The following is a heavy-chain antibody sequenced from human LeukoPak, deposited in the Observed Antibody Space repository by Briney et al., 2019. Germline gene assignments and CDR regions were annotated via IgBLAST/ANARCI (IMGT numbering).Heavy chain of an antibody. J-gene: IGHJ4*02. CDR3: ARGIGYYRTSTYYFDY. Sequence: GGSLRLSCAASGFTFSSYSMNWVRQAPGKGLEWLSYISTSSDAIYYADSVRGRFTISRDNAKNSLYLQMSSLRAEDTAVYYCARGIGYYRTSTYYFDYWGQGTLVTVSS. CDR2: ISTSSDAI. V-gene: IGHV3-48*01. CDR1: GFTFSSYS. D-gene: IGHD3-3*01.